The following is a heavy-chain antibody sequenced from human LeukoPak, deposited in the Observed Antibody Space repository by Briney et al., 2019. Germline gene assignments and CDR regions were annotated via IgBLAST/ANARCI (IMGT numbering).Heavy chain of an antibody. CDR2: IYTGGST. J-gene: IGHJ5*02. D-gene: IGHD3-10*01. Sequence: PGGSLRLSCAASGFSVNSNYVSWVRQAPGKGLEWVSVIYTGGSTYYADSVKGRFTISRDISKNMLYLQMNSLRAEDTAVYYCARLTGPIGPWGQGTLVTVSS. CDR3: ARLTGPIGP. CDR1: GFSVNSNY. V-gene: IGHV3-53*01.